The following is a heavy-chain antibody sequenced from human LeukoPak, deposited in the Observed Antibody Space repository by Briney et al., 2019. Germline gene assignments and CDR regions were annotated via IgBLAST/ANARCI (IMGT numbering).Heavy chain of an antibody. J-gene: IGHJ4*02. V-gene: IGHV4-39*07. CDR3: ARGVRLTSFDY. D-gene: IGHD1-14*01. Sequence: SETLSLTCTVSGGSISSSSYYWGWIRQPPGKGLEWIGSISNSGSTYYNPSLKSRVTISVDTSKSQFSLNLSSVTAADTAVYSCARGVRLTSFDYWGQGTQVTVSS. CDR2: ISNSGST. CDR1: GGSISSSSYY.